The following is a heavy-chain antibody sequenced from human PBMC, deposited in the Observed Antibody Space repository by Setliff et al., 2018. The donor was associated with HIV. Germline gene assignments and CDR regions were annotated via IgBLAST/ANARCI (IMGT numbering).Heavy chain of an antibody. J-gene: IGHJ2*01. CDR2: IYTSGST. CDR3: ARGPSSGWYGYWYFDL. CDR1: GGSISSGSYY. V-gene: IGHV4-61*09. D-gene: IGHD6-19*01. Sequence: TSETLSLTCTVSGGSISSGSYYWSWIRQPAGKGLEWIGHIYTSGSTNYNPSLKSRVTISVDTSKNQFSLKLSSVTAADTAVYYCARGPSSGWYGYWYFDLWGRGTLVTVSS.